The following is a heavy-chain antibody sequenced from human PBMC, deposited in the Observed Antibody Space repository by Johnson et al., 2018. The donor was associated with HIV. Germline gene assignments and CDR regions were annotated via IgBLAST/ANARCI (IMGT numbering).Heavy chain of an antibody. D-gene: IGHD3-22*01. CDR3: ARAYVVDTSGYLTRPKAFDV. CDR2: ISSSGSTI. CDR1: GFTFSDYY. V-gene: IGHV3-11*04. J-gene: IGHJ3*01. Sequence: QMQLVESGGGLVKPGGSLRLSCAASGFTFSDYYMSWIRQAAGKGLEWISYISSSGSTIYYADSVEGRFTISRDNAKNSRYLQMNSLRAEDTAVYYCARAYVVDTSGYLTRPKAFDVWGQGTMVTDSS.